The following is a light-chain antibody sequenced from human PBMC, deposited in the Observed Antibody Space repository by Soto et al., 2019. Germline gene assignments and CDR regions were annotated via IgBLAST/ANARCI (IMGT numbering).Light chain of an antibody. Sequence: QSALTQPASVSGSPGQSITISCTGTSSDVGGYTYVSWYQQHPGKAPKLMIYEVSERPSGVSDRFSGSKSGNTASLTISGLQAEDEADCYCSSYTRTDTVVFGGGTKLTVL. V-gene: IGLV2-14*01. CDR2: EVS. J-gene: IGLJ2*01. CDR1: SSDVGGYTY. CDR3: SSYTRTDTVV.